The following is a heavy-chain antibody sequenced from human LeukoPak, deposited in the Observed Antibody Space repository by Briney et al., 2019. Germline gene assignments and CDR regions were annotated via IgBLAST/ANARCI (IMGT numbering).Heavy chain of an antibody. J-gene: IGHJ4*02. CDR3: ARGPYCGGDCYSHLDY. V-gene: IGHV4-34*01. CDR1: GGSFSGYY. D-gene: IGHD2-21*02. Sequence: SETLSLTCAVYGGSFSGYYWSWIRQPPGKGLEWNGEINHSGSTNYNPSLKSRVTISVDTSKNQFSLKLSSVTAADTAVYYCARGPYCGGDCYSHLDYWGQGTLVTVSS. CDR2: INHSGST.